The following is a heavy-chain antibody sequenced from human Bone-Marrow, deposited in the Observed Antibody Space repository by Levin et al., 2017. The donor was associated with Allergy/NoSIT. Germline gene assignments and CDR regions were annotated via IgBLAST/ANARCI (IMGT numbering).Heavy chain of an antibody. Sequence: SETLSLTCAVSGYSISSGYYWGWIRQPPGKGLEWIGSIYHSGSTYYNPSLKSRVTISVDTSKNQFSLKLSSVTAADTAVYYCARDDYGDYYAFDIWGQGTMVTVSS. CDR3: ARDDYGDYYAFDI. D-gene: IGHD4-17*01. V-gene: IGHV4-38-2*02. CDR1: GYSISSGYY. J-gene: IGHJ3*02. CDR2: IYHSGST.